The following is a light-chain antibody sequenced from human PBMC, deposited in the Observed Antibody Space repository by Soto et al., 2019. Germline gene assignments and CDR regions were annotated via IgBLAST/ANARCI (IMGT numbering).Light chain of an antibody. V-gene: IGLV2-8*01. Sequence: QSVLTQPPSASGSRGQSVTISCAGTSSDVGADNYVSWYQRHPGNTPKLLIYEVNKRPSGVPDRFSGSKSGNTASLTVSGLQADDEADYYCVSYTGKKNLIFGGGTKLTVL. CDR3: VSYTGKKNLI. CDR2: EVN. CDR1: SSDVGADNY. J-gene: IGLJ2*01.